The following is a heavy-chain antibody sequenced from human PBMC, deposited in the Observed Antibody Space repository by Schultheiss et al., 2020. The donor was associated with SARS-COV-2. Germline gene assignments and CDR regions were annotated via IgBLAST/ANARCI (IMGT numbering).Heavy chain of an antibody. D-gene: IGHD3-10*01. CDR2: ISASGSRT. CDR3: ARGSGSLQDY. J-gene: IGHJ4*02. V-gene: IGHV3-23*01. CDR1: GFTFSSYG. Sequence: GGSLRLSCAASGFTFSSYGMSWVRQAPGKGLEWVSVISASGSRTYYADSVKGRFIISRDNSRNALFLQMSSLRAEDTAVYYCARGSGSLQDYWGQGTLVTVSS.